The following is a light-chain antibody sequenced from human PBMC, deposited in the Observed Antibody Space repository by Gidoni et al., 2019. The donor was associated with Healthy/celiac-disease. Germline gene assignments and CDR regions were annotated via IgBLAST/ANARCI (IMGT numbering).Light chain of an antibody. CDR2: GAS. V-gene: IGKV3-15*01. Sequence: EIVMTPSPATLSVSPGERATLSCRASQSVSSNLAWYQQKPGQAPRLLIYGASTRATGIPARFSGSGSGTEFTLTISSLQSEDFAVYYCQQYNNWLMYTFXQXTKLEIK. CDR1: QSVSSN. J-gene: IGKJ2*01. CDR3: QQYNNWLMYT.